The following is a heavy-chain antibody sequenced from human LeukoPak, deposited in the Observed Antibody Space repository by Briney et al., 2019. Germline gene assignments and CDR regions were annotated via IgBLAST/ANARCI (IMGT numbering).Heavy chain of an antibody. CDR3: ARGHYASIDY. CDR1: GDSVSSNSAA. CDR2: TYYRSKWYN. D-gene: IGHD4-17*01. J-gene: IGHJ4*02. V-gene: IGHV6-1*01. Sequence: SQTLSLTCAISGDSVSSNSAAWNWIRQSPSRGLEWLGRTYYRSKWYNDYAVSLKSRITTNPDTSKNHFSLQLNSVTPEDTAVYYYARGHYASIDYWGQGTLVTVSS.